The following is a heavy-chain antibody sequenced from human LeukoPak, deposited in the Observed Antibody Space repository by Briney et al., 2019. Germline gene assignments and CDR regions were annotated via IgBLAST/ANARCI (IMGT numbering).Heavy chain of an antibody. V-gene: IGHV3-30-3*02. CDR3: AKRRGYSGYPPGD. J-gene: IGHJ4*02. D-gene: IGHD5-12*01. Sequence: GGSLRLSCAASGFTFSSYAMHWVRQAPGKGLEWVAVISYDGSNKYYADSVKGRFTISRDNSKNTLYLQMNSLRAEDTAVYYCAKRRGYSGYPPGDWGQGTLVTVSS. CDR2: ISYDGSNK. CDR1: GFTFSSYA.